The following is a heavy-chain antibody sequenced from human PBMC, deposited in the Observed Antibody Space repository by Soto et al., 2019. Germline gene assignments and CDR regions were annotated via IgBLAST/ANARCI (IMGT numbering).Heavy chain of an antibody. J-gene: IGHJ3*02. CDR1: GCSISSSNW. Sequence: QVQLQESGPGLVKPSGTLSLTCAVSGCSISSSNWWSWVRQPPGKGLEWIGEIYHSGSTNYNPSLKSRVTISVDKSKNQFSLKLSSVTAADTAVYYCARDPDTMVRGVIIATHAFDIWGQGTMVTVSS. D-gene: IGHD3-10*01. CDR2: IYHSGST. V-gene: IGHV4-4*02. CDR3: ARDPDTMVRGVIIATHAFDI.